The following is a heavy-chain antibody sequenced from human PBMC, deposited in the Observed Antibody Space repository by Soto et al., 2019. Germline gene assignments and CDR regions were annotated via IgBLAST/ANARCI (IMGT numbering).Heavy chain of an antibody. CDR2: VSGNNGAS. Sequence: GXAXKVSCMASGSTXGDFGSAGVRQAPGQGLEWIGWVSGNNGASNPAPKVQGRITMTLDTSTVVSYMGLRSLRSDDTAIYYCVRDQKYFRVNGNWFDSWGQGTLGTVSS. D-gene: IGHD2-2*01. CDR3: VRDQKYFRVNGNWFDS. CDR1: GSTXGDFG. J-gene: IGHJ5*01. V-gene: IGHV1-18*04.